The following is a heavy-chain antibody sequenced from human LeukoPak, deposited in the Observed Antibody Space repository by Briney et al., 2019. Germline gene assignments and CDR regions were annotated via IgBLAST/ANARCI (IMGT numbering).Heavy chain of an antibody. D-gene: IGHD1-26*01. CDR3: VRGGTYYLPY. CDR2: ILHTGPT. CDR1: GVSITDNW. V-gene: IGHV4-4*02. J-gene: IGHJ4*02. Sequence: PSETLSLTCAVSGVSITDNWWSWVRQPPGKGLEWIGEILHTGPTNFNPSLKSRVTISMDKSKNQLSLRLNSVTAADTAIYYCVRGGTYYLPYWGQGILVTVSS.